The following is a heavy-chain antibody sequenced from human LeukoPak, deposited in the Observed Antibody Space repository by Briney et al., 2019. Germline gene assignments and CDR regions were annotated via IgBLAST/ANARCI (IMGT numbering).Heavy chain of an antibody. Sequence: GGSLRLSCAASGFTFSGYWMSWVRQAPGKGLEWVANIKQDGSEKNYVDSVKGRFTISRDNAKNSLYLQMNSLRAEDTAVYYCAANSYFGYWGKGTLVTVSS. CDR3: AANSYFGY. CDR1: GFTFSGYW. V-gene: IGHV3-7*01. J-gene: IGHJ4*02. D-gene: IGHD4-23*01. CDR2: IKQDGSEK.